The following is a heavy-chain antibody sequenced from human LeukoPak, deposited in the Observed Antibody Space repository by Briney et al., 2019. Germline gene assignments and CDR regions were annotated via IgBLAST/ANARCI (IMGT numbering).Heavy chain of an antibody. D-gene: IGHD3-10*01. CDR2: ISDRGGDT. CDR3: AKTYHYGSGTIYYFDY. V-gene: IGHV3-23*01. Sequence: GGSLRLSCAASRFTFSSYAVSWVRQGPGKGLEWVSGISDRGGDTFYADSVKGRFTISRDNSKNTLYLQMNSLSVEDTAVYYCAKTYHYGSGTIYYFDYWGQGALVTVSS. CDR1: RFTFSSYA. J-gene: IGHJ4*02.